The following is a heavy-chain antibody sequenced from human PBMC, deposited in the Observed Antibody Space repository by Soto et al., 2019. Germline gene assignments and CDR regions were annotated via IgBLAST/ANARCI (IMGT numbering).Heavy chain of an antibody. Sequence: WGALVICCASSGFTFTTYAMSWVRQAPGKGLEWVSAISGSGGSTYYADSVKGRFTISRDNSKNTLYLQMNSLRADDTAVYYCAKRTGGIYGMADFDYWGQGTMVTVSS. CDR2: ISGSGGST. CDR3: AKRTGGIYGMADFDY. CDR1: GFTFTTYA. V-gene: IGHV3-23*01. J-gene: IGHJ4*02. D-gene: IGHD3-10*01.